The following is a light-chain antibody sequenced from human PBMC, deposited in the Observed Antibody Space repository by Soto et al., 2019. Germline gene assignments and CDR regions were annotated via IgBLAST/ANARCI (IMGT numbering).Light chain of an antibody. CDR3: QQSYSTPRT. CDR1: QSISSY. J-gene: IGKJ2*02. V-gene: IGKV1-39*01. CDR2: AAS. Sequence: DIQMTQSPSSLSASVGDRVTITCRASQSISSYLNWYQHKPGKAPKLLIYAASSLQSGVPSRFSGSGSGTDFTLTISSLQPEDFATYYCQQSYSTPRTFCQGTKLEIK.